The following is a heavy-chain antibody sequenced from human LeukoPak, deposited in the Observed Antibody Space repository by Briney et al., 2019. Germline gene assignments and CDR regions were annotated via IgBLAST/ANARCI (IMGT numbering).Heavy chain of an antibody. Sequence: SETLSLTCTVSGGSISSSSYYWGWIRQPPGKGLEWIGSIYYSGSTYYNPSLKSRVTISVDTSKNQFSLKLSSVTAADTAVYYCASTHYGEVDVWGKGTTVTVSS. CDR2: IYYSGST. J-gene: IGHJ6*04. CDR1: GGSISSSSYY. D-gene: IGHD3-10*01. V-gene: IGHV4-39*07. CDR3: ASTHYGEVDV.